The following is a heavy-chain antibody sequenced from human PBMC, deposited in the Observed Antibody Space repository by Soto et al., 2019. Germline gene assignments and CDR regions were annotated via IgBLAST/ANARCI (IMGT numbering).Heavy chain of an antibody. J-gene: IGHJ4*02. CDR3: ARASRYYWNYMMY. CDR2: VSAYNGNT. D-gene: IGHD1-7*01. V-gene: IGHV1-18*01. CDR1: GYTFSNDA. Sequence: QVQLVQSGAEVKKPGASVQVSCKASGYTFSNDAITWVRQAPGQGLEWMGWVSAYNGNTNYAQKFKGRGTMTTDTSTSTAYMEIRSRRYDDTAVYFCARASRYYWNYMMYWGQGTLVTVSS.